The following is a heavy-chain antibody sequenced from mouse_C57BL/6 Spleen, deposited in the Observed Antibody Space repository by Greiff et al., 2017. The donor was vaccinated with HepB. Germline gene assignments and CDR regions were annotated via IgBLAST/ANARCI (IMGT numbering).Heavy chain of an antibody. CDR2: ISDGGSYT. D-gene: IGHD2-3*01. J-gene: IGHJ2*01. CDR3: AREGAYDGYYVLDY. CDR1: GFTFSSYA. Sequence: EVQLVESGGGLVKPGGSLKLSCAASGFTFSSYAMSWVRQTPEKRLEWVATISDGGSYTYYPDNVKGRFTISRDNAKNNLYLPMSHLKSEDTAMYYCAREGAYDGYYVLDYWGKGTTLTVSS. V-gene: IGHV5-4*01.